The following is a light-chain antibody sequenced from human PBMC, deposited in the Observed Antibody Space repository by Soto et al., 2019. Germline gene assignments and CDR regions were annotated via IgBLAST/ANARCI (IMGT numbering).Light chain of an antibody. J-gene: IGLJ2*01. Sequence: QSALTQPRSVSGSPGQSVTISCTGTSSDVGGYNYVSWYQQHPGKAPKLMIYDVTMRPSGAPDRFSGSKSDNTASLTISGLQAEDEADYYCCSYAGSNTRVVFGGGTKLTVL. CDR2: DVT. CDR1: SSDVGGYNY. V-gene: IGLV2-11*01. CDR3: CSYAGSNTRVV.